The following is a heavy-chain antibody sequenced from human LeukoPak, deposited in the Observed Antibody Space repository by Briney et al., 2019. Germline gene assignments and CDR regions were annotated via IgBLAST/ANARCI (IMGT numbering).Heavy chain of an antibody. CDR2: IIPIFGTA. V-gene: IGHV1-69*13. CDR3: ARAGGHCGGGCQYFDC. CDR1: GGTFSSYA. D-gene: IGHD2-21*01. J-gene: IGHJ4*02. Sequence: GASVKVSCKASGGTFSSYAISWVRQAPGQGLEWMGGIIPIFGTANYAQKFQGRVTITADESTSTAYMELSSLRSEDTAVYYCARAGGHCGGGCQYFDCWGQGTLVTVSS.